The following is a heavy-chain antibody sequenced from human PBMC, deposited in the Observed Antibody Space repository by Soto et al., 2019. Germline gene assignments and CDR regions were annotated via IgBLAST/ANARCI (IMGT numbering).Heavy chain of an antibody. V-gene: IGHV3-72*01. D-gene: IGHD1-26*01. CDR3: ARVSGSYDFDY. J-gene: IGHJ4*02. CDR2: IRKKANSYTT. CDR1: GFTFSAHY. Sequence: RLTCAASGFTFSAHYMDWVRQAPGKGLEWVGRIRKKANSYTTEYAASVKGIFTILRDDSKNSLYLQMNSLKTEDTAVYYCARVSGSYDFDYWGQGTLVTVSS.